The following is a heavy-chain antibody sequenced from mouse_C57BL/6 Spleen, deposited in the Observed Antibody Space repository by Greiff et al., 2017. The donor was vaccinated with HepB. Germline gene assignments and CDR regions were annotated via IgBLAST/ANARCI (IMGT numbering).Heavy chain of an antibody. CDR3: VRDGSSYRDAMDY. J-gene: IGHJ4*01. CDR1: GYSFTGYY. Sequence: VQLQQSGPELVKPGASVKISCKASGYSFTGYYMNWVKQSPEKSLEWIGEINPSTGGTTYNQKFKAKATLTVDKSSSTAYMQLKSLTSEDSAVYFCVRDGSSYRDAMDYWGQETSVTVSS. V-gene: IGHV1-42*01. CDR2: INPSTGGT. D-gene: IGHD1-1*01.